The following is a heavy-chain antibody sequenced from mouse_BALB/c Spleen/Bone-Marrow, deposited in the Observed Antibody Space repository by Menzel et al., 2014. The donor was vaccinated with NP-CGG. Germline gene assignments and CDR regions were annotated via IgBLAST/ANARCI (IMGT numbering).Heavy chain of an antibody. CDR3: ARIGYYGWFAY. D-gene: IGHD2-3*01. CDR1: GFDFSSYW. CDR2: INPDSNTI. V-gene: IGHV4-1*02. J-gene: IGHJ3*01. Sequence: EVKLEESGGGLVQPGGSLKLSCAASGFDFSSYWMSWVRQAPGKGLEWIGEINPDSNTINYTPSLKDKFIISRDNAKNTLYLQISKVRSEDTALYYCARIGYYGWFAYWGQGTLVTVSA.